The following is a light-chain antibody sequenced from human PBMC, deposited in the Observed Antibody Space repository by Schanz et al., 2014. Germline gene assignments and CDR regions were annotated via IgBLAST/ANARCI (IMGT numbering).Light chain of an antibody. CDR3: SSHTTDTTWL. CDR2: EGS. V-gene: IGLV2-14*02. Sequence: QSALTQPASVSGSPGQSITISCTGTSSDVGNYGLVSWYQLHPGKAPKLIIYEGSQRPSTVSNRFSGSKSDNTASLTISGLQAEDEADYYCSSHTTDTTWLFGGGTKLTVL. J-gene: IGLJ3*02. CDR1: SSDVGNYGL.